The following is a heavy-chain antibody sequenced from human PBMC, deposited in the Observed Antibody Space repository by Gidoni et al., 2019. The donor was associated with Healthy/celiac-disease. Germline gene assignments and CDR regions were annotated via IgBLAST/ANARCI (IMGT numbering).Heavy chain of an antibody. J-gene: IGHJ4*02. V-gene: IGHV4-34*01. CDR2: INHSGST. D-gene: IGHD1-1*01. CDR1: GGSFSGYY. CDR3: ARGEPFDY. Sequence: QVQLQQWGAGLLKPSETLSLTCAVYGGSFSGYYWSWIRQPPGKGLEWIGAINHSGSTNYNPSLKSRVTISVDTSKNQFSLKLSSVTAADTAVYYCARGEPFDYWGQGTLVTVSS.